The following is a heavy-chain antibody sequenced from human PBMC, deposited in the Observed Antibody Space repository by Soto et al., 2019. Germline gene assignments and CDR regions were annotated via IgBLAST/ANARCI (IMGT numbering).Heavy chain of an antibody. V-gene: IGHV4-30-2*01. CDR3: ARDSRSGYYLEF. D-gene: IGHD3-22*01. CDR2: IYHSGGT. Sequence: QLQLQESGSGLVKPSQTLSLTCAVSGDSISNGGYSWNWIRQPPGKGLEWIGYIYHSGGTDSNPSLKSRVTITVYSSNNQFSLKLSSVTAADTAVYYCARDSRSGYYLEFWGQGTLVTVSS. CDR1: GDSISNGGYS. J-gene: IGHJ4*02.